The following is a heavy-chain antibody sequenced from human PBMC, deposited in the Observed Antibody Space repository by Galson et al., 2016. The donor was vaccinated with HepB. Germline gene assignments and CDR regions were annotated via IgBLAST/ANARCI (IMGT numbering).Heavy chain of an antibody. CDR2: FDPEDGET. V-gene: IGHV1-24*01. CDR3: ATLLTGTTRVGYRSDAFDL. Sequence: SVKVSCKVSGYTLTELSMHWVRQAPGKGLEWMGGFDPEDGETIYAQKFQGRVTMTEDTSTDTAYMELSSLRSEDTAVYYCATLLTGTTRVGYRSDAFDLWGQGTMVTVSS. D-gene: IGHD1-7*01. J-gene: IGHJ3*01. CDR1: GYTLTELS.